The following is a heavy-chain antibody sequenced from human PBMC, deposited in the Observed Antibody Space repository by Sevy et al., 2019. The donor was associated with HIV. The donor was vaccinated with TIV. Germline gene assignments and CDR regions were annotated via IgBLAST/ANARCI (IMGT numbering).Heavy chain of an antibody. CDR2: IHYKGSDK. J-gene: IGHJ6*02. Sequence: GGSLRLSCAASGFIFSSFGMHWVRQAPGKGREWVAFIHYKGSDKYYVDAVKGRYTISRDNSKNTVYLQMSSLRAEDTAVYYCAKDYSTGWYGYYYGMDVRGQGTTVTVSS. V-gene: IGHV3-30*02. CDR3: AKDYSTGWYGYYYGMDV. D-gene: IGHD6-19*01. CDR1: GFIFSSFG.